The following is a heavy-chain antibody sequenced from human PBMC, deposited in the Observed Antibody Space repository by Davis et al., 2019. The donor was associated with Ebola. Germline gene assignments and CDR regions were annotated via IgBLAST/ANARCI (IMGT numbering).Heavy chain of an antibody. Sequence: SVKVSCKASGGTFSSYAISWVRQAPGQGLEWMGRIIPILGIANYAQKFQGRVTITADKSTNTVYMELSSLRSEDTAVYFCARLRDSSGFYYDDYWGQGTLVTVS. V-gene: IGHV1-69*04. CDR2: IIPILGIA. J-gene: IGHJ4*02. CDR3: ARLRDSSGFYYDDY. CDR1: GGTFSSYA. D-gene: IGHD3-22*01.